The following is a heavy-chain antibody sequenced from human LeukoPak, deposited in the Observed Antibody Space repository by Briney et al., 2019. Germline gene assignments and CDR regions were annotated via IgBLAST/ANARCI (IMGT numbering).Heavy chain of an antibody. V-gene: IGHV3-7*05. D-gene: IGHD3-22*01. CDR1: GFTFSSYR. CDR2: IKQDGSEK. CDR3: VRERTNYYDSSGYY. Sequence: GGSLRLSCAASGFTFSSYRMSWVRQAPGKGLEWVANIKQDGSEKYYVDSVKGRFTISRDNAKNSLYLEMNSLRAEDTAVYYCVRERTNYYDSSGYYWGQGTLVTVSS. J-gene: IGHJ4*02.